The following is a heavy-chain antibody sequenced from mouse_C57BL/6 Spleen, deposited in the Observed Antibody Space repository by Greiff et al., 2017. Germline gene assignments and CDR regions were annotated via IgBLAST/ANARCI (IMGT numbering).Heavy chain of an antibody. J-gene: IGHJ4*01. CDR3: ARLYYYGSSYAMDY. CDR2: INPNNGGT. V-gene: IGHV1-22*01. CDR1: GYTFTDYN. D-gene: IGHD1-1*01. Sequence: VQLKQPGAELVMPGASVKMSCKASGYTFTDYNMHWVKQSHGKSLEWIGYINPNNGGTSYNQKFKGKATLTVNKSSSTAYMELRSLTSEDSAVYYCARLYYYGSSYAMDYWGQGTSVTVSS.